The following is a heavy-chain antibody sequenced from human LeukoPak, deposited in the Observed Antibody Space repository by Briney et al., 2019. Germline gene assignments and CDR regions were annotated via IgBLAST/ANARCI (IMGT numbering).Heavy chain of an antibody. D-gene: IGHD3-10*01. CDR1: GYTFTSYA. CDR3: ARGLGVRGVRFSYYYYYMDV. CDR2: IIPIFGTA. Sequence: SVKVSCKASGYTFTSYAISWVRQAPGQGLEWMGGIIPIFGTANYAQKFQGRVTITADKSTSTAYMELSSLRSEDTAVYYCARGLGVRGVRFSYYYYYMDVWGKGTTVTVSS. J-gene: IGHJ6*03. V-gene: IGHV1-69*06.